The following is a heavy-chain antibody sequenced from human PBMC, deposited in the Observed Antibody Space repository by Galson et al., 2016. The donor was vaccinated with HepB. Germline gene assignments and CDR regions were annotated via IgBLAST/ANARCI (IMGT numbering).Heavy chain of an antibody. CDR1: GFTFSSYP. CDR2: ISYDGSKK. Sequence: SLRLSCAASGFTFSSYPIHWVRQAPGKGLEWVAVISYDGSKKYYADSVKGRFTISRDNSKNTLYLQMNSLRPEDAAVYYCASPLYYYDSSGYYFFDYWGQGTLVTVSS. J-gene: IGHJ4*02. D-gene: IGHD3-22*01. V-gene: IGHV3-30-3*01. CDR3: ASPLYYYDSSGYYFFDY.